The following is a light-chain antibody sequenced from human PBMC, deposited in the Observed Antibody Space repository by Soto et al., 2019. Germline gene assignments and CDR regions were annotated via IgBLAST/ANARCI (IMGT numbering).Light chain of an antibody. CDR3: QQSYNTPRT. J-gene: IGKJ1*01. Sequence: DIQMTQSPSSLSASVGDRVTITCRASHGISSSLNWYQQKPGKAPKLLIYDASTLQSGVPSRFSGSGSGTDFTLTISSLQPEDFATYSCQQSYNTPRTFGQGTKIEIK. CDR1: HGISSS. CDR2: DAS. V-gene: IGKV1-39*01.